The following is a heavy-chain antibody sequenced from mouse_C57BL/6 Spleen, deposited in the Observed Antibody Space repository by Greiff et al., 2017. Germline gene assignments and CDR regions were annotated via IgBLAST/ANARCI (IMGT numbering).Heavy chain of an antibody. CDR3: ARGDSNWDGGFDY. CDR1: GFTFSDYG. CDR2: ISSGSSTI. D-gene: IGHD4-1*01. J-gene: IGHJ2*01. Sequence: EVKLMESGGGLVKPGGSLKLSCAASGFTFSDYGMHWVRQAPEKGLEWVAYISSGSSTIYYADTVKGRFTISRDNAKNTLFLQLTSLRSEDTAMYYGARGDSNWDGGFDYWGQGTTLTVSS. V-gene: IGHV5-17*01.